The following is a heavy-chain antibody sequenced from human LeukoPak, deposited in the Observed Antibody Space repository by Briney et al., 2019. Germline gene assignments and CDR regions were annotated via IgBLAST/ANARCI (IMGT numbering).Heavy chain of an antibody. CDR3: ARGHGITGPYFDY. CDR1: GGSFSGYY. CDR2: INHSGST. D-gene: IGHD1-20*01. J-gene: IGHJ4*02. Sequence: SETLSLTCAVYGGSFSGYYWSWIRQPPGKGLDWIGEINHSGSTNYNPSLKSRVTISVDTSKNQFSLKLSSVTAADTAVYYCARGHGITGPYFDYWGQGTLVTVSS. V-gene: IGHV4-34*01.